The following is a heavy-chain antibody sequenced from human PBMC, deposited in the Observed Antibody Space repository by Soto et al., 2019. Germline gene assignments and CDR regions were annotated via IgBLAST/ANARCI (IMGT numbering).Heavy chain of an antibody. CDR2: INQDVSET. CDR1: GFTFSTYW. D-gene: IGHD6-19*01. Sequence: PGGSLRLSCAASGFTFSTYWMTWVRQAPGKGLEWVANINQDVSETYSVDSVKGRFTISRDNAKNSLYLQMNSLRAEDTAVYYCTRDRGGSGWPELDCWGQGT. CDR3: TRDRGGSGWPELDC. V-gene: IGHV3-7*01. J-gene: IGHJ4*02.